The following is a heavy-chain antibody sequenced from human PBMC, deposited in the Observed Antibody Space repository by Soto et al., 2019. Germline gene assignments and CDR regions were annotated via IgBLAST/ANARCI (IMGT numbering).Heavy chain of an antibody. V-gene: IGHV4-34*01. CDR1: GGSFSGYY. CDR2: INHSGST. Sequence: QVQLQQWGAGLLKPSETLSLTCAVYGGSFSGYYWSWIRQPPGKGLEWIGEINHSGSTNYNPSLKSRVTISVDTSKNQFSLKLSSVTAADTAVYYCARGLSYQLLSVSWFDPWGQGTLVTVSS. CDR3: ARGLSYQLLSVSWFDP. J-gene: IGHJ5*02. D-gene: IGHD2-2*01.